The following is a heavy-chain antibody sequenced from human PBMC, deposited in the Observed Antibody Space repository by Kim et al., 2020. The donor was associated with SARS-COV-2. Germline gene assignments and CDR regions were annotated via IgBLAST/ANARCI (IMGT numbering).Heavy chain of an antibody. J-gene: IGHJ3*02. CDR3: ARAGETAFDI. Sequence: TIYYADSVKCRFTISRDTAKNSLYLQMNSLRAEDTAVYYCARAGETAFDIWGQGTMVTVSS. CDR2: TI. D-gene: IGHD2-21*01. V-gene: IGHV3-48*03.